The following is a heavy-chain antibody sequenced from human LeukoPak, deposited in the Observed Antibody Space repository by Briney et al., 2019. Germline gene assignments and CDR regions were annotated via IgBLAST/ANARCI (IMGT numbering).Heavy chain of an antibody. J-gene: IGHJ4*02. V-gene: IGHV3-30*18. CDR2: ISYDGSNK. D-gene: IGHD6-19*01. CDR1: GFTFSSYG. Sequence: GRSLRLSCAASGFTFSSYGMHWVRQAPGKGLEWVAVISYDGSNKYYADFVKGRFTISRDNSKNTLYLQMNSLRAEDTAVYYCAKASHSGWHFWGQGTLVTVSS. CDR3: AKASHSGWHF.